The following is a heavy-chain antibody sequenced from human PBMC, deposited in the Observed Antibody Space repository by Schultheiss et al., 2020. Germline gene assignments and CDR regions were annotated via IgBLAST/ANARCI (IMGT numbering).Heavy chain of an antibody. CDR2: VIPNSGGT. CDR1: GVPFTDYSY. D-gene: IGHD6-25*01. V-gene: IGHV1-2*02. CDR3: ARGLGSAAPDFDY. J-gene: IGHJ4*02. Sequence: ASVKVSCKVSGVPFTDYSYMHWIRQAPGQGLEWIGWVIPNSGGTNYAQKFRDRVTMTRDTSISPAYMELSRLRSDDTAVYYCARGLGSAAPDFDYWGQGTLVTVSS.